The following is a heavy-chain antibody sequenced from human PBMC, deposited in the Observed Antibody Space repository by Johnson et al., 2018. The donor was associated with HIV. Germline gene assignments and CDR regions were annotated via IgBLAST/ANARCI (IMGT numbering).Heavy chain of an antibody. CDR1: GFTFTNAW. V-gene: IGHV3-15*01. D-gene: IGHD6-19*01. J-gene: IGHJ3*02. CDR3: ARDSSSGWYPHAFDI. Sequence: VQLVEYGGGLVKPGGSLRLSCAASGFTFTNAWMSWVRQAPGKGLEWVGRIKSKTSGGTADYAAPLKGRFTISRDDSKNTLYLQMNSLRAEDTAVYYCARDSSSGWYPHAFDIWGQGTMVTVSS. CDR2: IKSKTSGGTA.